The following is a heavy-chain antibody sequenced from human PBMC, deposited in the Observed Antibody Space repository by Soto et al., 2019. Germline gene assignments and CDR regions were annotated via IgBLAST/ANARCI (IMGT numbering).Heavy chain of an antibody. J-gene: IGHJ6*02. Sequence: GGSLRLSCAASGFTFSSYAMHWVRQAPGKGLEWVAVISYDGSNKYYADSVKGRFTISRDNSKNTLYLQMNSLRAEDTAVYYCARERGIAAAGTSSNPYYYYYGMDVWGQGTTVTVSS. CDR2: ISYDGSNK. D-gene: IGHD6-13*01. CDR1: GFTFSSYA. V-gene: IGHV3-30-3*01. CDR3: ARERGIAAAGTSSNPYYYYYGMDV.